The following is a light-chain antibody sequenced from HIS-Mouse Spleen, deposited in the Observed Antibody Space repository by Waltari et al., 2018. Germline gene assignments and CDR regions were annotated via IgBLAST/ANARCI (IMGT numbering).Light chain of an antibody. CDR1: QRVSRN. CDR2: GAS. Sequence: EIVMTQSPATLSVSPGERATLSCRASQRVSRNLAWYQQKPGQAPRLLIYGASTRATGIPARLSGSGSGTEFTLTISSMQSEDFAVYYCQQYNNWPPWTFGQGTKVEIK. CDR3: QQYNNWPPWT. J-gene: IGKJ1*01. V-gene: IGKV3-15*01.